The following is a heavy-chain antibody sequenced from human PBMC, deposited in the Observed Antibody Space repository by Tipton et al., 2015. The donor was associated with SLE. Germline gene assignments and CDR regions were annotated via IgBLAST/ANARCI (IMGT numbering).Heavy chain of an antibody. Sequence: TLSLTCTVSGGSIRNYYWSWIRQPAGKGPEWIGRILTSGSTDYNSSLKGRVTMSVDTSKNQFSLKLSSVTAADTAMYYCTRELDTFDIWGQGTMVTVSS. J-gene: IGHJ3*02. CDR1: GGSIRNYY. V-gene: IGHV4-4*07. CDR3: TRELDTFDI. CDR2: ILTSGST.